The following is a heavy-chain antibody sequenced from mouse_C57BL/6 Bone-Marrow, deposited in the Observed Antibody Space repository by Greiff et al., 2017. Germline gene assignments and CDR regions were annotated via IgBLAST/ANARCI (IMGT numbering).Heavy chain of an antibody. CDR2: IYPGSGNT. J-gene: IGHJ2*01. D-gene: IGHD5-2*01. Sequence: QVQLKESGAELVRPGASVKLSCKASGYTFTDYYINWVKQRPGQGLEWIARIYPGSGNTYYNEKFKGKATLTAEKSSSTSYMQLSSLTSEDSAVYFCATARRILDYWGQGTTLTVSS. CDR3: ATARRILDY. CDR1: GYTFTDYY. V-gene: IGHV1-76*01.